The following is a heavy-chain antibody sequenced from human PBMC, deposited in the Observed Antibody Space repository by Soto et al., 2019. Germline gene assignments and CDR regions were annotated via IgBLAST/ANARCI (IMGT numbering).Heavy chain of an antibody. CDR2: ISYDGSNK. CDR3: AKLLWGQLSDFDY. V-gene: IGHV3-30*18. J-gene: IGHJ4*02. Sequence: PGGSLRLSCAASGFTFSSYGMHWVRQAPGKGLEWVAVISYDGSNKYYADSVKGRFTISRDNSKNTLYLQMNSLRAEDTAVYYCAKLLWGQLSDFDYWGQGTLVTVSS. D-gene: IGHD2-21*01. CDR1: GFTFSSYG.